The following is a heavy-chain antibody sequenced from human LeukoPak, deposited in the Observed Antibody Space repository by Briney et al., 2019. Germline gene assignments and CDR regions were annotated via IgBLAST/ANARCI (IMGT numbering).Heavy chain of an antibody. CDR3: ARMDYYDSRDNWFDP. CDR2: INPNSGGT. J-gene: IGHJ5*02. D-gene: IGHD3-22*01. Sequence: ASVKVSCKASGYTFTGYYIHWVRQAPGQGLEWMGWINPNSGGTNYAQKFQGRVTMTRNSSISTAYMELSSLRSEDTAVYYCARMDYYDSRDNWFDPWGQGTLVTVSS. V-gene: IGHV1-2*02. CDR1: GYTFTGYY.